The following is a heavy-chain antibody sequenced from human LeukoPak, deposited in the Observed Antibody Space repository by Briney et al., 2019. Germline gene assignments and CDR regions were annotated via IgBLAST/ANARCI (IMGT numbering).Heavy chain of an antibody. J-gene: IGHJ6*02. CDR3: AKVGGPPHHSEPYYYGMDV. Sequence: GGSMRLSCAASGFTFDDYAMHWVRQAPGKGLEWISGISWNSGSIGYADSVKGRFTISGDNAKNSLYLQMNSLRAEDTALYYCAKVGGPPHHSEPYYYGMDVWGQGTTVTVSS. CDR2: ISWNSGSI. CDR1: GFTFDDYA. D-gene: IGHD3-16*01. V-gene: IGHV3-9*01.